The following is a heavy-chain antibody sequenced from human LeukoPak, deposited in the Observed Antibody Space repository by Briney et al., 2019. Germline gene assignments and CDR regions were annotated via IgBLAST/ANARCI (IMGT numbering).Heavy chain of an antibody. J-gene: IGHJ5*02. CDR1: GASIDSYY. D-gene: IGHD5-18*01. CDR3: ARDGGYSYGHWFDP. Sequence: SETLSLTCTISGASIDSYYWSWIRNPPRQGLEWIGYIYYSGTTNYNPSLTRRVTISVEIAKNHYPFNLSPVTAADTAVYDCARDGGYSYGHWFDPWGQGTLVTVSS. CDR2: IYYSGTT. V-gene: IGHV4-59*12.